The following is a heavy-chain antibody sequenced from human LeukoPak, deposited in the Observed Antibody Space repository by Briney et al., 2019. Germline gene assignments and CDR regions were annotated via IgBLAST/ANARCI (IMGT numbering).Heavy chain of an antibody. Sequence: TGESLKISCKGSGYSFTSYWIGWVRQMPGKGLEWMGIIYPGDSDTRYSPSFQGQVTISADKSISTAYLQWSSLKASDTAMYYCARHQNLVTPPGSGASGLGGRKYYYYGMDVWGQGTTVTVSS. D-gene: IGHD3-10*01. CDR3: ARHQNLVTPPGSGASGLGGRKYYYYGMDV. J-gene: IGHJ6*02. V-gene: IGHV5-51*01. CDR1: GYSFTSYW. CDR2: IYPGDSDT.